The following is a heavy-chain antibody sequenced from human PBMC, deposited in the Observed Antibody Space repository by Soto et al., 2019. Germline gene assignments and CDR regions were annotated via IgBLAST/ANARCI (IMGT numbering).Heavy chain of an antibody. CDR2: IYYSGST. CDR3: ARHDYSGSYYDY. J-gene: IGHJ4*02. D-gene: IGHD1-26*01. CDR1: GVSITSYY. Sequence: SDTLSLTCTVNGVSITSYYWSWIRQPPGKGLEWIGYIYYSGSTNYNPSLKSRVTISVDTSKNQFSLKLSSVTAADTAVYYCARHDYSGSYYDYWGQGTLVTVS. V-gene: IGHV4-59*08.